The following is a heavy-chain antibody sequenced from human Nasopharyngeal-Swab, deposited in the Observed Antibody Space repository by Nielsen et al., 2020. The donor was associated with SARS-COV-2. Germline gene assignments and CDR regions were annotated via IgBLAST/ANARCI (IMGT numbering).Heavy chain of an antibody. D-gene: IGHD5-18*01. Sequence: ASVKVSCKASGYTFTSGAIGWVRQAPGQGLEWMGWISAYNGNTNYAQKLQGRVTMTTDTSTSTAYMELRSLRSDDTAVYYCARGEKGYSYGYYWYFDLWGRGTLVTVSS. CDR3: ARGEKGYSYGYYWYFDL. CDR1: GYTFTSGA. CDR2: ISAYNGNT. J-gene: IGHJ2*01. V-gene: IGHV1-18*01.